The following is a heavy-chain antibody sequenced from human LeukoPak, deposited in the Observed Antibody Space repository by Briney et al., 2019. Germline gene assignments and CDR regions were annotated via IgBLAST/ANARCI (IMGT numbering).Heavy chain of an antibody. CDR3: ARQDRYRYYYDSSGHISH. D-gene: IGHD3-22*01. Sequence: GGSLRLSCTASGFTVSSNYMSWVRQAPGKGLQWVSVIYSGGSTYYADSVKGRFTISRDNSKNTLYLQMNSLRAEDTAVYYCARQDRYRYYYDSSGHISHWGQGTLVTVSS. CDR1: GFTVSSNY. CDR2: IYSGGST. V-gene: IGHV3-53*01. J-gene: IGHJ1*01.